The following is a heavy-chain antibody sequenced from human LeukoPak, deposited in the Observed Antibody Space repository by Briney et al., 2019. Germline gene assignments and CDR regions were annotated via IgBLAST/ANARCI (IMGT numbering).Heavy chain of an antibody. Sequence: GGSLRLSCAASGFTFSDHAMSWVRQAPGKGLEWVSAISGSGDDTYYTDSVKGRFTISRDNSKNTLFLQMNSLRAEDAAVYYCAKGVGCVVAYFFDYWGQGTLVTVSS. CDR2: ISGSGDDT. J-gene: IGHJ4*02. CDR1: GFTFSDHA. V-gene: IGHV3-23*01. CDR3: AKGVGCVVAYFFDY. D-gene: IGHD3-3*01.